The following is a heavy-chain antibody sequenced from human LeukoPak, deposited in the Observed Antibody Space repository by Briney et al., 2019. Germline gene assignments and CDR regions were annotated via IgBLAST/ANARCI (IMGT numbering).Heavy chain of an antibody. Sequence: GESLKISCKGSGYSFTSYWIGWVRQMPGKGLEWMGIIYPGDSDTRYSPSFQGQVTISADKSISTAYLQWSSLKASDTAMYYCARQCSRNRYYYYYMDVWGKGTTVTVSS. D-gene: IGHD6-13*01. CDR2: IYPGDSDT. CDR3: ARQCSRNRYYYYYMDV. CDR1: GYSFTSYW. V-gene: IGHV5-51*01. J-gene: IGHJ6*03.